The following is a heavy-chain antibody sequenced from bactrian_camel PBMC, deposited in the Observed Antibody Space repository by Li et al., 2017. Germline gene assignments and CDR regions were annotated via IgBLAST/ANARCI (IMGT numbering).Heavy chain of an antibody. CDR2: HYTGTATT. D-gene: IGHD2*01. V-gene: IGHV3S1*01. J-gene: IGHJ4*01. Sequence: QVQLVESGGDLVQPGGSLTLSCEISLYIYSSYCMGWFRQAPGKEREAVAAHYTGTATTYVADSVKGRFAISEDNAKNVLYLEMNNLQPEDTAMYYCAAAAGLFGGTCADVRSVDYWGQGTQVTVS. CDR3: AAAAGLFGGTCADVRSVDY. CDR1: LYIYSSYC.